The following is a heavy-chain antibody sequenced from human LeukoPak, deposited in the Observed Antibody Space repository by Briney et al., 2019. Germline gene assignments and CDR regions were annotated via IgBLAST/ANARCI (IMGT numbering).Heavy chain of an antibody. D-gene: IGHD6-6*01. V-gene: IGHV3-30-3*01. CDR1: GFTFSSYA. Sequence: GGSLRLSCAASGFTFSSYAMHWVRQAPGKGLEWVAVISYDGSNKYYADSVKGRFTISRDNSKNTLYLQMNSLRAEDTAVYYCARGHRIPRHWGQGTLVTVSS. CDR2: ISYDGSNK. CDR3: ARGHRIPRH. J-gene: IGHJ4*02.